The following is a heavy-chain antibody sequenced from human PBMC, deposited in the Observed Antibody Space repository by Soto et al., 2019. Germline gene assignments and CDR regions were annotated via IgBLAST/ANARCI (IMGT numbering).Heavy chain of an antibody. V-gene: IGHV4-34*01. Sequence: QVQLQQWGAGLLKPSETLSLTCAVYGGSFSGYQWSWIRQTPGKGLEWIGGINDSGDINYNPSLKSRVTILVDSPTKQISLRLSSVTAADTAVYYCARGLILWFGELSRRGGYYYYMDVWGNGTTVTGSS. CDR3: ARGLILWFGELSRRGGYYYYMDV. CDR1: GGSFSGYQ. J-gene: IGHJ6*03. D-gene: IGHD3-10*01. CDR2: INDSGDI.